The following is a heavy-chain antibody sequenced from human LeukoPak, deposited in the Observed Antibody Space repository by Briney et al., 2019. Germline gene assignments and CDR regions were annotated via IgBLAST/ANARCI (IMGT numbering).Heavy chain of an antibody. D-gene: IGHD3-22*01. CDR2: TSAYGDGT. V-gene: IGHV3-43*02. Sequence: GGSLRLSCVVSGFRFEDFGMHGVRQAPGKGLEWVSLTSAYGDGTYYADSVKGRFTASRDNTKGALYLQMNSLTTEDTALYYCAKDRSYYYDNSGLIWGQGTLVTVSS. J-gene: IGHJ4*01. CDR1: GFRFEDFG. CDR3: AKDRSYYYDNSGLI.